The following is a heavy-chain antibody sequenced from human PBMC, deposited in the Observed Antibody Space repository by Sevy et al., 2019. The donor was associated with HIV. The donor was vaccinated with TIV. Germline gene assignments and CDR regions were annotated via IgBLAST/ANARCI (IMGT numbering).Heavy chain of an antibody. V-gene: IGHV4-61*09. Sequence: SETLSLTCTVSGGSISSGSHYWSWIRQPAGKGLEWIGDIYTTGSTNYNPSLKSRVTISVDTSKNQFSLKLSSVTAADTAVYYCARKNGQYYFDYWGQGTLVTVSS. D-gene: IGHD2-8*01. CDR2: IYTTGST. CDR1: GGSISSGSHY. J-gene: IGHJ4*02. CDR3: ARKNGQYYFDY.